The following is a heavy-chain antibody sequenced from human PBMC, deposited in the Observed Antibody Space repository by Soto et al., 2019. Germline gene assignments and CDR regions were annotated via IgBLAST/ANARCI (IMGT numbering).Heavy chain of an antibody. CDR3: ARHSGAYGCGFGFGLKV. CDR2: IYPGDSDT. D-gene: IGHD5-18*01. V-gene: IGHV5-51*01. J-gene: IGHJ6*02. Sequence: GESLKISCKGSGYKFTNYWLGWLRQMPGKGPDWMGIIYPGDSDTRYSPSFQGQVTISADKSISTAYLQWSILKASDTAMYYCARHSGAYGCGFGFGLKVGAQAKTVTFS. CDR1: GYKFTNYW.